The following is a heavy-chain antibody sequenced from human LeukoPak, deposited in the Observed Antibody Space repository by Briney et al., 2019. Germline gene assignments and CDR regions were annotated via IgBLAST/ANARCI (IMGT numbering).Heavy chain of an antibody. D-gene: IGHD4-23*01. Sequence: GASVKVSCKASGYTFTGYFMHWVRQAPGQGLEWMGWINPNSSGTDYAQKFQGRVTMTRDTSISTAYMELSRLRSDDTAVYYCARGRHAEFLTPDFDYWGQGTLVTVSS. V-gene: IGHV1-2*02. CDR2: INPNSSGT. CDR1: GYTFTGYF. J-gene: IGHJ4*02. CDR3: ARGRHAEFLTPDFDY.